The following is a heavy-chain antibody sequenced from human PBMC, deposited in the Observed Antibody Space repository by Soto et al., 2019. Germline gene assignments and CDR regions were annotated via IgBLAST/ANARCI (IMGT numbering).Heavy chain of an antibody. J-gene: IGHJ4*02. D-gene: IGHD1-1*01. CDR3: ARARGNDWYEDY. V-gene: IGHV3-21*06. CDR2: ITPTSTFI. CDR1: GFTFSSYS. Sequence: EVQLVESGGGLVKPGGSLRLSCAASGFTFSSYSFNWVRQAPGKGLEWVSIITPTSTFISYADSVRGRFTISRDNAKNSLYLQMDSLRAGDTAVYYCARARGNDWYEDYWGQGTLVTVSS.